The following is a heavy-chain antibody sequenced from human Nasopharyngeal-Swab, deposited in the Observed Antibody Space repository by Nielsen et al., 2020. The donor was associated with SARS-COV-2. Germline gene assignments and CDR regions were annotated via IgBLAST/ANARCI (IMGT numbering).Heavy chain of an antibody. V-gene: IGHV1-69*04. D-gene: IGHD5-18*01. Sequence: SVNVSCKASGGTFSSYAISCVRPAPRQGLELMGRIIPILGIANYAQKFQGRVTITADKSTSTAYMELSSLRSEDTAVYYCSRGDSYGASWYFDLWGRGTLVTVSS. CDR2: IIPILGIA. J-gene: IGHJ2*01. CDR1: GGTFSSYA. CDR3: SRGDSYGASWYFDL.